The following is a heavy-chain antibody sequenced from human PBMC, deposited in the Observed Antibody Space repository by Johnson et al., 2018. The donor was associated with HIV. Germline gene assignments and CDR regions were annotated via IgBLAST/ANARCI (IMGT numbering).Heavy chain of an antibody. D-gene: IGHD1-26*01. CDR3: ARRSWAFDAFDI. V-gene: IGHV3-7*01. CDR1: GFTFSNYW. Sequence: VQLVESGGGLVQPGGSLRLSCAGSGFTFSNYWMTWVRLAPGTGLEWVANIKQDGTEKYYVDSVKGRFTISRDNTKNSLYLQMNSLRAEDTAVYYCARRSWAFDAFDIWGQGTMVTVSS. J-gene: IGHJ3*02. CDR2: IKQDGTEK.